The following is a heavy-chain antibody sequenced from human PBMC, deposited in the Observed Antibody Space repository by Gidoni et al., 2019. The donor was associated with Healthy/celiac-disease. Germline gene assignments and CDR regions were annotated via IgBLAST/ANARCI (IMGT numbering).Heavy chain of an antibody. V-gene: IGHV3-30-3*01. CDR1: GFTFSRYA. CDR3: ARDAYCSGGSCYSGDDNWFDP. CDR2: ISYDGSNK. D-gene: IGHD2-15*01. Sequence: QVQLVESGGGVVQPGRSLRLSCEASGFTFSRYALHWVRQAPGKGLEWVAVISYDGSNKYYADSVKGRFTISRDNSKNTLYLQMNSLRAEDTAVYYCARDAYCSGGSCYSGDDNWFDPWGQGTLVTVSS. J-gene: IGHJ5*02.